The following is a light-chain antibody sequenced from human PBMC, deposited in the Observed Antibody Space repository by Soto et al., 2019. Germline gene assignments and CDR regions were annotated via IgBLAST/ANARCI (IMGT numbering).Light chain of an antibody. V-gene: IGKV4-1*01. CDR1: QSVLYSSNNRNY. J-gene: IGKJ1*01. CDR3: QQYYSTPPT. Sequence: DIAMTQSPDSLAVSLGERATINCKSSQSVLYSSNNRNYLAWYQQKPGQPPKLLIYWASTRESGVPDRFSGSGSETDFTLTISSLQAEDVAVYYCQQYYSTPPTFGQGTKVEIK. CDR2: WAS.